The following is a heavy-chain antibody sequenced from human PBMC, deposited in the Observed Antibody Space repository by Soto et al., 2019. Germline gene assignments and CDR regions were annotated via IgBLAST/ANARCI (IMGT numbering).Heavy chain of an antibody. CDR1: GYTFTSYG. CDR2: ISANNGHT. Sequence: ALVKVSCKASGYTFTSYGISWVRQAPGQGLEWMGWISANNGHTNYAQKLQGRVTMTTDTSTSTAYMELRSLRSDDTAVYYCARDSAYCAADCSGYWGQGTLVTVSS. D-gene: IGHD2-21*01. CDR3: ARDSAYCAADCSGY. J-gene: IGHJ4*02. V-gene: IGHV1-18*01.